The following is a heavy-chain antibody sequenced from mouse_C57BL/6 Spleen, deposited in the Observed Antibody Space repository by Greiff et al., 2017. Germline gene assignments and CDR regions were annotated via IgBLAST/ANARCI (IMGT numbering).Heavy chain of an antibody. CDR2: IYPSDSET. V-gene: IGHV1-61*01. J-gene: IGHJ4*01. CDR1: GYTFTSYW. D-gene: IGHD3-2*02. Sequence: VQLQQPGAELVRPGSSVKLSCKASGYTFTSYWMDWVKQRPGQGLEWIGNIYPSDSETHYNQKFKDKATLTVDKSSSTAYMQLSSLTSEDSAVYYWARGAQATFGYYAMDYWCQGTSVTVSS. CDR3: ARGAQATFGYYAMDY.